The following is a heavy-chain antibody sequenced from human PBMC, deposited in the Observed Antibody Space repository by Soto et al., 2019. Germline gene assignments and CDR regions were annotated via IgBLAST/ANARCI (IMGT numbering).Heavy chain of an antibody. CDR3: ARDKGYSGYDSVLDY. Sequence: QVQLVESGGGLVKPGGSLRLSCAASGFTFSDYYMSWIRQAPGKGLEWVSYISSSSSYTNYADSVKGRFTISRDNAKNSLYLKMNSLRAEDTAVYYCARDKGYSGYDSVLDYWGQGTLVTVSS. J-gene: IGHJ4*02. CDR2: ISSSSSYT. CDR1: GFTFSDYY. V-gene: IGHV3-11*05. D-gene: IGHD5-12*01.